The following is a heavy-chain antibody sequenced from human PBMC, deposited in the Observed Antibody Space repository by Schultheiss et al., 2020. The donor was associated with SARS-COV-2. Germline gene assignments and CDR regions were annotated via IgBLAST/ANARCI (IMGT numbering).Heavy chain of an antibody. J-gene: IGHJ4*02. CDR3: AREYCSGGSCYSGDY. V-gene: IGHV2-5*01. CDR1: GFSLSTSGVG. CDR2: IYWNDDK. D-gene: IGHD2-15*01. Sequence: SGPTLVKPTQTLTLTCTFSGFSLSTSGVGVGWIRQPPGKALEWLALIYWNDDKRYSPSLKSRLTITKYTSKNQVVLTMTNIDPVDTATYYCAREYCSGGSCYSGDYWGQGTLVTVSS.